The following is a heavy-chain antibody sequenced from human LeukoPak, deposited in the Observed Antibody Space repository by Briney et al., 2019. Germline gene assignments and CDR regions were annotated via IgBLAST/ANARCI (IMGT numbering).Heavy chain of an antibody. CDR1: GFTFTTYW. V-gene: IGHV3-74*01. CDR3: AKDGRWMLSGYYMDV. CDR2: INSDGSST. J-gene: IGHJ6*03. D-gene: IGHD2-8*01. Sequence: GGSLRLSCAASGFTFTTYWMHWVRQAPGKGLVWVSRINSDGSSTTYADSVKGRFTISRDNAKNTLYLQMNSLRAEDTAVYYCAKDGRWMLSGYYMDVWGKGTTVTISS.